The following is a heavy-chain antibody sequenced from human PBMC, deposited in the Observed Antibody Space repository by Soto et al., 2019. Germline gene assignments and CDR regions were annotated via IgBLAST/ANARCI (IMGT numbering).Heavy chain of an antibody. J-gene: IGHJ4*02. V-gene: IGHV4-4*07. Sequence: AETLALSCSVSGGSISSDYWSWLGQPARKGLEWIGRIYSTGNTNLNPSLKSRVTMSADTSKKHFSLKLSAVTAAETAVYYCAREHYHGGVYYYDVDSWRLGAMVAVS. CDR3: AREHYHGGVYYYDVDS. CDR2: IYSTGNT. D-gene: IGHD3-22*01. CDR1: GGSISSDY.